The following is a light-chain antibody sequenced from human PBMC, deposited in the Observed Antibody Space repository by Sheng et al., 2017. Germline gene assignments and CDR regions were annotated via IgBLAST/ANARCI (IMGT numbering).Light chain of an antibody. Sequence: DIQMTQSPSSLSASVGDRVTITCRASQNINNFLNWYQQKPGRAPNILIYAASSLQSGVPSRFSGSGSGTDFTLTISSLQPEDFATYYCQQTYSTVWAFGQGTKVDVK. CDR1: QNINNF. CDR2: AAS. V-gene: IGKV1-39*01. CDR3: QQTYSTVWA. J-gene: IGKJ1*01.